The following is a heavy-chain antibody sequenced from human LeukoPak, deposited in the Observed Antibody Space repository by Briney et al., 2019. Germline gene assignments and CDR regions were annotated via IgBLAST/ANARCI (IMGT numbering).Heavy chain of an antibody. D-gene: IGHD6-13*01. CDR2: IYTSGST. Sequence: SETLSLTCTVSGGSISSYYWSWIRQPAGKGLEWIGRIYTSGSTNYNPSLKSRVTMSVDTSKNQFSLKLSSVTAADTAVYYCAKEGAWQQPYYFDYWGQGTLVTVSS. CDR1: GGSISSYY. J-gene: IGHJ4*02. CDR3: AKEGAWQQPYYFDY. V-gene: IGHV4-4*07.